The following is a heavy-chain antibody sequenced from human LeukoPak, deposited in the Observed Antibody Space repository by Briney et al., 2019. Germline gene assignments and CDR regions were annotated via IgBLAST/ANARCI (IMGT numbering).Heavy chain of an antibody. CDR3: ASPSPYSSSWYYFDY. Sequence: SETLSLTCTVYGGSFSGYYWSWIRQPPGKGLEWIGEINHSGSTNYNPSLKSRVTITVDTSKNQFSLKLSSVTAADTAVYYCASPSPYSSSWYYFDYWGQGTLVTVSS. V-gene: IGHV4-34*01. CDR2: INHSGST. CDR1: GGSFSGYY. D-gene: IGHD6-13*01. J-gene: IGHJ4*02.